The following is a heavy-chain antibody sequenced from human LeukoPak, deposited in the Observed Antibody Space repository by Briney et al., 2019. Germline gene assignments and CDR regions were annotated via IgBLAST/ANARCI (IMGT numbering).Heavy chain of an antibody. D-gene: IGHD3-16*02. J-gene: IGHJ5*02. V-gene: IGHV4-59*01. CDR1: GGSISSYY. Sequence: SETLSLTCTVSGGSISSYYWSWIRQPPGKGLEWIGYIYYSGSTNYNPSLKSRVTISVDTSKNQFSLKLSSVTAAGTAVYYCARASPDMITFGGVIEWFDPWGQGTLVTVSS. CDR3: ARASPDMITFGGVIEWFDP. CDR2: IYYSGST.